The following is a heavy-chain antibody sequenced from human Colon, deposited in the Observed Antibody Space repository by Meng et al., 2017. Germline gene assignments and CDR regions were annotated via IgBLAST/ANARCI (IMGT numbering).Heavy chain of an antibody. CDR3: ARGGDWGFDY. J-gene: IGHJ4*02. D-gene: IGHD3-16*01. V-gene: IGHV4-4*02. CDR2: VFHTGGT. CDR1: GASITTRNW. Sequence: VHLQESGQGLVQPSETLSLTCAVSGASITTRNWWNWVRQAPGKGLEWIGDVFHTGGTSYNPSLESRLTISVDRSKNQFYLNLRSVTAADTATYYCARGGDWGFDYWGPGTLVTVSS.